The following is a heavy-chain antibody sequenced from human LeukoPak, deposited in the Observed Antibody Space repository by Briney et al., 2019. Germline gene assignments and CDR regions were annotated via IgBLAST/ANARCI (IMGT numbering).Heavy chain of an antibody. CDR1: GGSISSYY. V-gene: IGHV4-4*07. J-gene: IGHJ3*02. Sequence: PSGTLSLTCTVSGGSISSYYWSWIRQPAGKGLEWIGRIYTSGSTNYNPSLKSRVTMSVDTSKNQFSLKLSSVTAADTAVYYCARENSGSYYRQPQKNAFDIWGQGTMVTVSS. D-gene: IGHD1-26*01. CDR3: ARENSGSYYRQPQKNAFDI. CDR2: IYTSGST.